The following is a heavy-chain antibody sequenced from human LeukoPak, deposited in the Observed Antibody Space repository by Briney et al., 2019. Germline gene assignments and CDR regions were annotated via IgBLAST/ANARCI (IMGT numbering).Heavy chain of an antibody. CDR3: ASGSLGDGYGVGDYYQYMDV. J-gene: IGHJ6*03. Sequence: SVKVSCKASGGTFNSYAISWVRQAPGQGLEWKGGIMPLFGTANYAQEFQGRVTFTTDESASTAYMEVSSLRSEDTAVYYCASGSLGDGYGVGDYYQYMDVWGKGTTVTVSS. CDR1: GGTFNSYA. V-gene: IGHV1-69*05. D-gene: IGHD5-24*01. CDR2: IMPLFGTA.